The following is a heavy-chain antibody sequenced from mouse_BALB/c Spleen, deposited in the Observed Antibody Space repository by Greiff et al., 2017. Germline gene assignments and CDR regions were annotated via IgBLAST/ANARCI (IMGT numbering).Heavy chain of an antibody. Sequence: DVKLVESGGGLVKPGGSLKLSCAASGFTFSSYAMSWVRQTPEKRLEWVASISSGGSTYYPDSVKGRFTISRDNARNILYLQMSSLRSEDTAMYYCARGGYYYGSGDAMDYWGQGTSVTVSS. D-gene: IGHD1-1*01. CDR2: ISSGGST. CDR1: GFTFSSYA. J-gene: IGHJ4*01. CDR3: ARGGYYYGSGDAMDY. V-gene: IGHV5-6-5*01.